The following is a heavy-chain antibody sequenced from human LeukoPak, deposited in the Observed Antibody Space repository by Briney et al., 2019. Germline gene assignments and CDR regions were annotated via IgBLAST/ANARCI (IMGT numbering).Heavy chain of an antibody. J-gene: IGHJ4*02. CDR2: IYYRGST. CDR3: ASFEAAAGRFDY. D-gene: IGHD6-13*01. V-gene: IGHV4-59*01. Sequence: SETLSLTCTVSGGSISSYYWSWIRQPPGKGLEWIGYIYYRGSTNYNPSLKSRVTISVDTSKNQFSLKLSSVTAADTAVYYCASFEAAAGRFDYWGQGTLVTVSS. CDR1: GGSISSYY.